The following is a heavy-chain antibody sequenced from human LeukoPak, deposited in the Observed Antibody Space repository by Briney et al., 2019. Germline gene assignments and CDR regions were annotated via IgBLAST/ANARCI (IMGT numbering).Heavy chain of an antibody. V-gene: IGHV3-21*01. Sequence: GGSLRLSRTASGFSFSDYTMNWVRQAPGKGLEWLSSISSGSAYIHYADSVKGRFTISRDNAKNSLNLQMSSLRAEDTAVYYCATTLYSSSWLSAYYYYYYMDVWGKGTTVTVSS. CDR2: ISSGSAYI. D-gene: IGHD6-13*01. J-gene: IGHJ6*03. CDR1: GFSFSDYT. CDR3: ATTLYSSSWLSAYYYYYYMDV.